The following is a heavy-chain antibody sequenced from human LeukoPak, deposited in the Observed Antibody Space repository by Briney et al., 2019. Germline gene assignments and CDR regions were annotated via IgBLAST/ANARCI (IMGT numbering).Heavy chain of an antibody. CDR1: AFSVSSNY. CDR2: IFSGGST. CDR3: ARVLVGVMGAFGI. Sequence: PGGSLRLSCVVSAFSVSSNYMSWVRQAPGKGLEWVSIIFSGGSTHYADSAKGRFTISRDKSKNTLYLQMNSLRAEGTAVYYCARVLVGVMGAFGIWGQGTMVTVSS. D-gene: IGHD3-16*01. J-gene: IGHJ3*02. V-gene: IGHV3-66*01.